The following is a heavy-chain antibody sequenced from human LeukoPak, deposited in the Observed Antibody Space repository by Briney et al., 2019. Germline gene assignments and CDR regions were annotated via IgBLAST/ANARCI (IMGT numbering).Heavy chain of an antibody. Sequence: PSETLSLTCAVYGGSFSGYCWSWIRQPPGKGLEWIGEINHSGSTNYNPSLKSRVTISVDTSKNQFSLKLSSVTAADTAVYYCARPSGSPYYFDYWGQGTLVTVSS. V-gene: IGHV4-34*01. D-gene: IGHD3-22*01. CDR3: ARPSGSPYYFDY. CDR2: INHSGST. J-gene: IGHJ4*02. CDR1: GGSFSGYC.